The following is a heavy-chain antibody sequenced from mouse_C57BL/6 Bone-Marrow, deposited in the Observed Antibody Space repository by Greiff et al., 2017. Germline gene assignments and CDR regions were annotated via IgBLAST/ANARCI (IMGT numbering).Heavy chain of an antibody. CDR3: ARGGRVRPAVDY. V-gene: IGHV1-69*01. CDR1: GYTFTSYW. CDR2: IDPSDSDT. D-gene: IGHD1-2*01. J-gene: IGHJ2*01. Sequence: QVQLQQPGAELVMPGASVKMSCKASGYTFTSYWMHWVKQRPGKGLEWIGVIDPSDSDTNYNQKFKGKSTLTVDTSSSTAYMQLSSLTSVDSAVYACARGGRVRPAVDYWGQGTPVTVSS.